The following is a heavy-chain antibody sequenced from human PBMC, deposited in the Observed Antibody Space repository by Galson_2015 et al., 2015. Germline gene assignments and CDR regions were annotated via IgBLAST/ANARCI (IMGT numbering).Heavy chain of an antibody. CDR1: GSTFGSYG. CDR2: IKQDGSER. D-gene: IGHD2-21*01. Sequence: SLRLSCAASGSTFGSYGMHWVRRAPGKGLEWVANIKQDGSERNYVDSVKGRFTISRDNAKNSLSLQMNSLRAEDTAVYYCVRAFSFVVIPLPPPIGPGSFEYWARGTLVPLPP. CDR3: VRAFSFVVIPLPPPIGPGSFEY. V-gene: IGHV3-7*01. J-gene: IGHJ4*02.